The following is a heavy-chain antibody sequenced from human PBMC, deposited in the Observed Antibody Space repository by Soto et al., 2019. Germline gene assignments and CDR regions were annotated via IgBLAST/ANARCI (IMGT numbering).Heavy chain of an antibody. D-gene: IGHD6-19*01. CDR1: GFTFSNAW. CDR2: IKSKTDGGTT. Sequence: EVQLVESGGGLVKPGGSLRLSCAASGFTFSNAWMNWVRQAPGKGLEWVGRIKSKTDGGTTDYAAPVKGRFTISRDDSKNTLYLQMNSLKTEDTAVYYCTTTSGWYEDWFDPWGQGTLVTVSS. CDR3: TTTSGWYEDWFDP. V-gene: IGHV3-15*07. J-gene: IGHJ5*02.